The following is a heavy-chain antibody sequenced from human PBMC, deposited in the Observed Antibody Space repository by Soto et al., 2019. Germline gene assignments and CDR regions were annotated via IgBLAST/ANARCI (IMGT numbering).Heavy chain of an antibody. CDR3: TTLGRLSYYDSSGYYTDFDY. D-gene: IGHD3-22*01. Sequence: EVQLVESGGGLVKPGGSLRLSCAASGFTFSNAWMSWVRQAPGKGLEWVGRIKSKTDGGTTDYAAPVKGRFTISRDDSKKTLYLQMNSLKTEETAVYYCTTLGRLSYYDSSGYYTDFDYWGQGTLVTVSS. CDR1: GFTFSNAW. J-gene: IGHJ4*02. V-gene: IGHV3-15*01. CDR2: IKSKTDGGTT.